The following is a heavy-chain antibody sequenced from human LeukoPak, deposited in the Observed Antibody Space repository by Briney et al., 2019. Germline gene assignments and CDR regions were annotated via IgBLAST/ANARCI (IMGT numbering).Heavy chain of an antibody. Sequence: GGSLRLSCAASGFAVSSNYMSWVRQAPGKGLEWVSVIYSGGSTYYADSVKGRFTISRDNSKNTLYLQMNSLRAEDTAVYYCAREDGDPLGNYYGMDVWGQGTTVTVSS. D-gene: IGHD4-17*01. CDR1: GFAVSSNY. CDR3: AREDGDPLGNYYGMDV. V-gene: IGHV3-53*01. CDR2: IYSGGST. J-gene: IGHJ6*02.